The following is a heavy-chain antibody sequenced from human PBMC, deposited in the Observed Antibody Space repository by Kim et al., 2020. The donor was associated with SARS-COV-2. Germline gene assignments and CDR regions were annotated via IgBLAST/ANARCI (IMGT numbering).Heavy chain of an antibody. V-gene: IGHV3-30-3*01. CDR3: ARYNSDGAFDI. Sequence: GGSLRLSCAASGFTFSSYAMHWVRQAPGKGLEWVAVISYDGSNKYYADSVKGRFTISRDNSKNTLYLQMNSLRAEDTAVYYCARYNSDGAFDIWGQGTMV. CDR1: GFTFSSYA. D-gene: IGHD1-1*01. CDR2: ISYDGSNK. J-gene: IGHJ3*02.